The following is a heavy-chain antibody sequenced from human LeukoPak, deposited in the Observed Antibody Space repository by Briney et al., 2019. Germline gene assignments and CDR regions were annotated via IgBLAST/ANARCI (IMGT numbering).Heavy chain of an antibody. CDR2: IKQDGSEK. CDR1: GFTFSSYR. J-gene: IGHJ4*02. CDR3: ARNTPYFDY. V-gene: IGHV3-7*01. Sequence: GGSLRLSCAASGFTFSSYRMSWVRQAPGKGLEWVANIKQDGSEKYYVDSVKGRFTISRDSAKNSLYLQMNSLRAEDTAVYYCARNTPYFDYWGQGTLVTVSS.